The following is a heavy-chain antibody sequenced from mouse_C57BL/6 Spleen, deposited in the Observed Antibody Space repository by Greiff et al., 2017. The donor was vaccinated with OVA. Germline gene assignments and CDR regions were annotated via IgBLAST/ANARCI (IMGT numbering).Heavy chain of an antibody. CDR2: INPNNGGT. V-gene: IGHV1-26*01. J-gene: IGHJ3*01. D-gene: IGHD2-4*01. CDR3: AGRLRQVFAY. Sequence: EVQLQQSGPELVKPGASVKISCKASGYTFTDYYMNWVKQSHGQSLEWIGDINPNNGGTSYNQKFKGKATLTVDKSSSTAYMELRSLTSEDSAVYYCAGRLRQVFAYWGQGTLVTVSA. CDR1: GYTFTDYY.